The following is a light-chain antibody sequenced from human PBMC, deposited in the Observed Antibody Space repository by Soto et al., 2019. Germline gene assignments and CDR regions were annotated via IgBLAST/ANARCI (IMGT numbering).Light chain of an antibody. CDR1: QSISIW. CDR2: DAS. V-gene: IGKV1-5*01. CDR3: QQYNSSPYT. J-gene: IGKJ2*01. Sequence: DIQMTQSPSTLSASVGDRVTITCRASQSISIWLAWYQQKPGKAPKLLIYDASSLESGVPSRFSGSGSGTEFTLTISSLQPDEFATYYCQQYNSSPYTFGQGTKLEIK.